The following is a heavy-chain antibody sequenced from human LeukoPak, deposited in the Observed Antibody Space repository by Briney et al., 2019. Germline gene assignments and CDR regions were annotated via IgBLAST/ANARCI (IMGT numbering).Heavy chain of an antibody. D-gene: IGHD4-11*01. V-gene: IGHV3-30*02. J-gene: IGHJ4*02. CDR3: AKGAHATVTIDY. CDR1: GFTFSSYG. Sequence: PGGSLRLSXAASGFTFSSYGMHWVRQAPGKGLEWVAFIRYDGSNKYYADSVKGRFTISRDNSKNTLYLQMNSLRAEDTAVYYCAKGAHATVTIDYWGQGTLVTVSS. CDR2: IRYDGSNK.